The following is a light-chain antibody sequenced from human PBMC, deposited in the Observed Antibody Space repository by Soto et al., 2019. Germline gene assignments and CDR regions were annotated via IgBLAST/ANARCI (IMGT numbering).Light chain of an antibody. CDR3: QHYKINGK. CDR2: HAS. J-gene: IGKJ1*01. CDR1: QSIDRW. Sequence: DIQMTQSPSTLPASVGDRVTLTCRASQSIDRWLAWYPQRPGKAPPILLYHASSLETGVPSRFSGRGSGTEFTFTFSSLQPDDFAPYYSQHYKINGKFGQGTKV. V-gene: IGKV1-5*01.